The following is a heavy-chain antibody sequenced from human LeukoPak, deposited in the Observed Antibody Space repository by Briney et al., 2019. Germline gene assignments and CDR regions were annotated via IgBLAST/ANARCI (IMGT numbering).Heavy chain of an antibody. Sequence: PGGSLRLSCAASGFTFSDYYMSWIRQAPGKGLEWVSYIGSSGRIIYYADSVKGRFTISRDNAKNSLFLQMNSLRAEDTAVYYCASVHYYGMEVWGQGTTVAVSS. CDR3: ASVHYYGMEV. V-gene: IGHV3-11*01. CDR2: IGSSGRII. J-gene: IGHJ6*02. CDR1: GFTFSDYY. D-gene: IGHD2-8*01.